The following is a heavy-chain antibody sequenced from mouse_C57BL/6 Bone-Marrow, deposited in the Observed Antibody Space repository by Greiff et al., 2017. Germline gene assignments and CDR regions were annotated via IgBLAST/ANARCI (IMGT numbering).Heavy chain of an antibody. CDR2: IDPEDGET. V-gene: IGHV14-2*01. CDR1: GFNITDYY. J-gene: IGHJ4*01. Sequence: VQLQQSGAELVKPGASVKLSCTASGFNITDYYMHWVKQRTEQGLEWIGRIDPEDGETKYAPKFQGKATITADTSSNTAYLQLSSLTSEDTAVYYCAPIYYGNYYAMDYWGQGTSVTVSS. CDR3: APIYYGNYYAMDY. D-gene: IGHD2-1*01.